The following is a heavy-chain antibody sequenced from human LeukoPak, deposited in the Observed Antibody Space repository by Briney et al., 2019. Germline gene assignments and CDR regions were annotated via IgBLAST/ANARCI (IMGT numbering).Heavy chain of an antibody. CDR1: GFTFSSYG. V-gene: IGHV3-30*02. J-gene: IGHJ3*02. CDR2: IRYDGSNK. CDR3: ARAYGQWELSPDAFDT. Sequence: GGSLRLSCAASGFTFSSYGMHWVRQAPGKGLEWVAFIRYDGSNKYYADSVKGRFTISRDNSKNTLYLQMNSLRAEDTAVYYCARAYGQWELSPDAFDTWGQGTMVTVSS. D-gene: IGHD1-26*01.